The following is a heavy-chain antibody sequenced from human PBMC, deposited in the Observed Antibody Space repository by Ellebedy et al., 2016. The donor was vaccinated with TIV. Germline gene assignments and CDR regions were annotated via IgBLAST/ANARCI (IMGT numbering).Heavy chain of an antibody. CDR2: IDLSDSDT. CDR1: AYSFINYW. V-gene: IGHV5-51*01. D-gene: IGHD1-14*01. Sequence: PGGSLRLSCQGSAYSFINYWIVWVRQMPGRGLEWMGIIDLSDSDTRYSPSFQGQVTISADRSVTTAYLHFNSLKPSDTVVYYCAKLGHRATPDDSWGQGTLVTVSS. J-gene: IGHJ4*02. CDR3: AKLGHRATPDDS.